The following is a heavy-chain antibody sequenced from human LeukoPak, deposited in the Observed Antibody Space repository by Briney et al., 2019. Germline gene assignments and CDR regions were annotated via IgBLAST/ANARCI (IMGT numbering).Heavy chain of an antibody. V-gene: IGHV3-23*01. J-gene: IGHJ3*02. CDR1: GFTFSNYA. Sequence: GGSLRLSCAASGFTFSNYAMSWVRQAPGKGLEWVSAITDSGGGTYYADSVKGRFTISRDNSKNTLYLQMNSLRAEDTAVYYCASPMVVGATRDAFDIWGQGTMVTVSS. CDR2: ITDSGGGT. D-gene: IGHD1-26*01. CDR3: ASPMVVGATRDAFDI.